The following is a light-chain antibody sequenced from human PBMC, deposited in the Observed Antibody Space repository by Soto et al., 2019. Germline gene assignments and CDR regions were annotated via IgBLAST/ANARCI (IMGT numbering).Light chain of an antibody. J-gene: IGLJ1*01. V-gene: IGLV2-8*01. CDR3: SSHAGYNNFYV. CDR2: EVN. CDR1: SSDDGYYNY. Sequence: QSALTQPPSASGSPGQSVTISCTGTSSDDGYYNYVSWYQQHPGKAPKLMIYEVNKRPSGVPDRFSGSKSGNTASLTVSGLQAEDEADYYCSSHAGYNNFYVFGTGTKVTVL.